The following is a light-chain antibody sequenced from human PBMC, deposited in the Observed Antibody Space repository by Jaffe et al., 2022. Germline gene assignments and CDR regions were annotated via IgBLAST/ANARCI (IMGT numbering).Light chain of an antibody. J-gene: IGKJ2*01. CDR1: QGISNS. CDR3: QQYYSLYT. V-gene: IGKV1-NL1*01. CDR2: AAS. Sequence: DIQMTQSPSSLSASVGDRVTITCRASQGISNSLAWYQQKPGKAPKLLLYAASRLESGVPSRFSGSGSGTDYTLTISSLQPEDFATYYCQQYYSLYTFGQGTKLEIK.